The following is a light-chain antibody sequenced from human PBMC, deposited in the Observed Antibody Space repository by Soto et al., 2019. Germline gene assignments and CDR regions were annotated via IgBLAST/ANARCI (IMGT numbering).Light chain of an antibody. J-gene: IGLJ1*01. CDR2: DVT. V-gene: IGLV2-11*01. CDR3: CSYAGGYTHV. CDR1: NSDIGSYNF. Sequence: QSVLTQPASVSGSPGQSITISCTGTNSDIGSYNFVSWYQQHPGRAPKLIIYDVTKRPSGVPHHFSGSKSGNTASLTISGLQAEDEADYYCCSYAGGYTHVFGTGTKVTVL.